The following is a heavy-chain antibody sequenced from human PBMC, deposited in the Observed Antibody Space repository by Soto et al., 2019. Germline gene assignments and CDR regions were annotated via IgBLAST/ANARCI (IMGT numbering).Heavy chain of an antibody. CDR3: ARGHSVNAGIITY. Sequence: GGSLRLSCAASGFTIATSHMNWVRQPPGKGLEWISYIISGGSISYADSVRGRFTISRDIAENSLYLQMNGLRAEDTAVYYCARGHSVNAGIITYWGQGILVTVSS. J-gene: IGHJ4*02. V-gene: IGHV3-48*01. D-gene: IGHD6-13*01. CDR2: IISGGSI. CDR1: GFTIATSH.